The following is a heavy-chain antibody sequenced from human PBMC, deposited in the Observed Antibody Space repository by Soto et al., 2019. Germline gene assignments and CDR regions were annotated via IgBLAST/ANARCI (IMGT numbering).Heavy chain of an antibody. CDR3: TQCRASWVQSGREV. Sequence: EVKLVESGGGLVQPGRSLRLSCAASGFTFNDYAMHWVRQVPGKGLGWVSSIDWNADTIDYADSVKGRITISRDNAKNSLYQQMNSLRTEDTGLYFCTQCRASWVQSGREVWGQGTTVTVSS. J-gene: IGHJ6*02. CDR2: IDWNADTI. V-gene: IGHV3-9*01. CDR1: GFTFNDYA. D-gene: IGHD6-19*01.